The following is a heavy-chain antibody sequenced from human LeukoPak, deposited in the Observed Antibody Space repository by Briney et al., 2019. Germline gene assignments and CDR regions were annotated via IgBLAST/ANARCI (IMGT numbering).Heavy chain of an antibody. Sequence: GGSLRLSCAASGFTFSSYSMNWVRQAPGKGLEWVSSISSSSSYIYYADSVKGRFTISRDNAKNSPYLQMNSLRAEDTAVYYCARGTLWLPIDYWGQGTLVTVSS. J-gene: IGHJ4*02. CDR3: ARGTLWLPIDY. V-gene: IGHV3-21*01. CDR2: ISSSSSYI. D-gene: IGHD5-18*01. CDR1: GFTFSSYS.